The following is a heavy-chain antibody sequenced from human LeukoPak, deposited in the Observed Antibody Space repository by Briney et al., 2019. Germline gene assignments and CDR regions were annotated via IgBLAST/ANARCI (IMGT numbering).Heavy chain of an antibody. D-gene: IGHD6-13*01. Sequence: PGGSLRLSCGASGFTFSNFAMTWVRQAPGRGLEWVSALSGSGFNTYYADSVKGRFTISRDNSKNTLYLQMNSLRAEDTAVYYCAKMAGRQLGDYYMDVWGKGTTLTVSS. CDR3: AKMAGRQLGDYYMDV. V-gene: IGHV3-23*01. CDR2: LSGSGFNT. CDR1: GFTFSNFA. J-gene: IGHJ6*03.